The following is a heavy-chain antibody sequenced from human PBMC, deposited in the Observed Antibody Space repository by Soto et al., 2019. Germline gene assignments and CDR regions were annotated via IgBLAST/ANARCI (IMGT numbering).Heavy chain of an antibody. D-gene: IGHD6-13*01. CDR2: MFPGDSDT. Sequence: PGESLKISCKVSGYTFTNYWIGWVRQMPGKGLEWMGTMFPGDSDTRYSPSFRGQVTISADKSITTAYLQWSSLKASDSAMYYCARLSYEIAAAGYYYNGLDVWGQGTTVTVSS. CDR3: ARLSYEIAAAGYYYNGLDV. CDR1: GYTFTNYW. J-gene: IGHJ6*02. V-gene: IGHV5-51*01.